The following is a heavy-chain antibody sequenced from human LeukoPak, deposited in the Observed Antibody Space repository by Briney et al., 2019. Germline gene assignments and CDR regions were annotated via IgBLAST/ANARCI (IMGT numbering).Heavy chain of an antibody. Sequence: GASVKVSCKASGYTFTSYGISWVRQAPGQGLEWMGGIIPIFGTANYAQKFQGRVTITADESTSTAYMELSSLRSEDTAVYYCARDRQGGGSYYFGFDYWGQGTLVTVSS. CDR3: ARDRQGGGSYYFGFDY. D-gene: IGHD1-26*01. CDR2: IIPIFGTA. CDR1: GYTFTSYG. J-gene: IGHJ4*02. V-gene: IGHV1-69*13.